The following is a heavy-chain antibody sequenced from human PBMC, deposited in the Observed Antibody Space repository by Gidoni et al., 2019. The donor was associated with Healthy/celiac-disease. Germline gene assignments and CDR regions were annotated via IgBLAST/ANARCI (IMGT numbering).Heavy chain of an antibody. D-gene: IGHD3-10*01. CDR1: GFTFSSYA. CDR2: ISGSGGST. Sequence: EVQLLESGGGLVQPGGSLRLSCAASGFTFSSYAMSWVRQAPGKGLEWVSAISGSGGSTYYADSVKGRFTISRDNSKNTLYLQMNSLRAEDTAVYYCAKNLDITLLWFGELSAWGQGTLVTVSS. J-gene: IGHJ5*02. CDR3: AKNLDITLLWFGELSA. V-gene: IGHV3-23*01.